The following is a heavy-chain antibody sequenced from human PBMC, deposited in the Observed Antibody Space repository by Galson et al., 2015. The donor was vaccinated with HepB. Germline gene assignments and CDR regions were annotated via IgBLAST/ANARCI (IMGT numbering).Heavy chain of an antibody. CDR2: IRIKAYGGTT. CDR1: GFTFGDYG. CDR3: TRDGLIAARWNNHYYMDV. Sequence: SLRLSCAASGFTFGDYGMSWFRQAPGKGLEWVGFIRIKAYGGTTEYAASVKGRFTISRDDSESIAYLQMNSLKTEDTAVYYCTRDGLIAARWNNHYYMDVWGKGTTVTVSS. V-gene: IGHV3-49*03. J-gene: IGHJ6*03. D-gene: IGHD6-6*01.